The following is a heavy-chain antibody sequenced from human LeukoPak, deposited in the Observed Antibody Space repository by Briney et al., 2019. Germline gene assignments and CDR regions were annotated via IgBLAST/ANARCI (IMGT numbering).Heavy chain of an antibody. CDR2: IRYDGSNK. D-gene: IGHD5-18*01. Sequence: GGSLRLSCAASGFTFSSYGMHWVRQAPGKGLEWVAFIRYDGSNKYYADSVKGRFTISRDNSKNTLYLQMNSLRADDTAVYYCAGVDAAMPDAFDIWGQGTTVTVSS. CDR3: AGVDAAMPDAFDI. V-gene: IGHV3-30*02. CDR1: GFTFSSYG. J-gene: IGHJ3*02.